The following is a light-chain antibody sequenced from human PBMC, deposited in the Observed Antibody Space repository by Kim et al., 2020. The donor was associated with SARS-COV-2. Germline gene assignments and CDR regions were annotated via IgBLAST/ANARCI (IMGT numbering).Light chain of an antibody. CDR2: QDS. CDR3: QAWDSSTWV. V-gene: IGLV3-1*01. J-gene: IGLJ3*02. Sequence: VSPGQTASITCSGDKLGDKYACWYQQKPGQSPVLVIYQDSKRPSGIPERFSGSNCGNTATLTISGTQAMDEADYYCQAWDSSTWVFGGGTQLTVL. CDR1: KLGDKY.